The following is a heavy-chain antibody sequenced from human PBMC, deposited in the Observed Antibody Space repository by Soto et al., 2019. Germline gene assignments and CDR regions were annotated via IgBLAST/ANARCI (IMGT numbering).Heavy chain of an antibody. Sequence: GGSLRLSCTASGFTFGDYAMSWFRQAPGKGLEWVGFIRSKAYGGTTEYAASVKGRFTISRDDSKSIAYLQMNSLKTEDTAVYYCTRAFWMIVVPRPPDAFDIWGQGTMVTVSS. CDR2: IRSKAYGGTT. V-gene: IGHV3-49*03. J-gene: IGHJ3*02. CDR1: GFTFGDYA. D-gene: IGHD3-22*01. CDR3: TRAFWMIVVPRPPDAFDI.